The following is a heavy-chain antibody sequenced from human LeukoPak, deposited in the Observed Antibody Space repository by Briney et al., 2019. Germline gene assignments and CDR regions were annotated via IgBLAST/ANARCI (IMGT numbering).Heavy chain of an antibody. CDR2: IYTSGST. D-gene: IGHD5-18*01. V-gene: IGHV4-4*07. CDR3: ARASPRVYSYGQRKYYFDY. CDR1: GGSISSYF. J-gene: IGHJ4*02. Sequence: PSETLSLTCTVSGGSISSYFWCWIRQPAGEGLEWIGRIYTSGSTNYNPSLKSRVTMSVDTSKNQFSLKLSSVTAADTAVYYCARASPRVYSYGQRKYYFDYWGQGTLVTVSS.